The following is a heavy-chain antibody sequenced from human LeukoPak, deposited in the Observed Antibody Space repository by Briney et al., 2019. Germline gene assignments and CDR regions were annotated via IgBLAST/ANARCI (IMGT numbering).Heavy chain of an antibody. V-gene: IGHV4-30-4*01. J-gene: IGHJ4*02. CDR2: IYYSGST. CDR1: GDSISSGDYY. Sequence: SETLSLTCTVSGDSISSGDYYWSWIRQPPGKGLEWIGYIYYSGSTYYNPSLKSRVTISVDTSKNQFSLKLSSVTAADTAVYYCASGYSYGPFDYWGQGTLVTVSS. CDR3: ASGYSYGPFDY. D-gene: IGHD5-18*01.